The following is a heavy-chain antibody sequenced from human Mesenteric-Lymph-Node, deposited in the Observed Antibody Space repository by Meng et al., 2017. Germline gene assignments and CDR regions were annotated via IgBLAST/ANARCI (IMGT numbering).Heavy chain of an antibody. D-gene: IGHD3-22*01. V-gene: IGHV1-46*01. J-gene: IGHJ4*02. Sequence: VPLVQSGAEVKKPGAFVRVPCKASVYTFTSYYIYWVPRAPGQGLEWMGIIDSGGGYTSYAQKFRGRVTMTRDTSTNTVYMELSSLRFEDTAVFYCARSLDTSGHAYFDYWGQGTLVTVSS. CDR3: ARSLDTSGHAYFDY. CDR2: IDSGGGYT. CDR1: VYTFTSYY.